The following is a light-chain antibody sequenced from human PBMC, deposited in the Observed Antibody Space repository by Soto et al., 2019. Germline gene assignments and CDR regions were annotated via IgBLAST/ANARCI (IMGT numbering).Light chain of an antibody. CDR3: LLLYGDGVV. CDR1: TGAVTSGYY. J-gene: IGLJ2*01. CDR2: STT. Sequence: QTVVTQEPSLTVSPGGTVTLTCASSTGAVTSGYYPNWFQQKPGQPPRALIYSTTYKHSWTPARFSGSLLGGKAALTLSGVQPEDEADYYCLLLYGDGVVFGGGTKLTVL. V-gene: IGLV7-43*01.